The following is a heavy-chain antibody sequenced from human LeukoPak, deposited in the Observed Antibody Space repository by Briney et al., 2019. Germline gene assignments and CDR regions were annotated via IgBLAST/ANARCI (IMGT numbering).Heavy chain of an antibody. Sequence: GGSLRLSCAASGFTFSTYTMYWVRHPPGKRLEWVSIIGNNGGGIHYADSMRGRFTISRDNSKNALYLQVNSLRVEDTAVYYCAIDPNWGTHSWGQGVLVTVSS. CDR2: IGNNGGGI. V-gene: IGHV3-23*01. CDR1: GFTFSTYT. CDR3: AIDPNWGTHS. D-gene: IGHD7-27*01. J-gene: IGHJ4*02.